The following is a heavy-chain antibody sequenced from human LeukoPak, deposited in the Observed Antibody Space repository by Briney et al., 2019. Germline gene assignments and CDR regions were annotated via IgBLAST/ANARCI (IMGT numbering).Heavy chain of an antibody. J-gene: IGHJ4*02. CDR1: GSSITSTYY. V-gene: IGHV4-38-2*02. CDR2: VFQLQTVRS. Sequence: SETLSLTCTVSGSSITSTYYWAWFRLPPGKGLEWIATVFQLQTVRSFYNKSLESRVTMSLDTSQNQFSLNLTSVTAADTALYFCARVLHAPKFIDSWGQGTLVTVSS. D-gene: IGHD2-8*01. CDR3: ARVLHAPKFIDS.